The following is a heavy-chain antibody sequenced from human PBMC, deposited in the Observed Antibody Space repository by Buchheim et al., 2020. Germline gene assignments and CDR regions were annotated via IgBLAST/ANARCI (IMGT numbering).Heavy chain of an antibody. Sequence: QLQLQESGSGLVKPSQTLSLTCAVSCGSISSGGYSWSWIRQPPGKGLEWIGYIYHSGSTYYNPSLKSRVTISVDRSKNQFSLKLSSVTAADTAVYYCARVNGDFWSGYSPMDVWGQGTT. J-gene: IGHJ6*02. CDR1: CGSISSGGYS. V-gene: IGHV4-30-2*01. D-gene: IGHD3-3*01. CDR2: IYHSGST. CDR3: ARVNGDFWSGYSPMDV.